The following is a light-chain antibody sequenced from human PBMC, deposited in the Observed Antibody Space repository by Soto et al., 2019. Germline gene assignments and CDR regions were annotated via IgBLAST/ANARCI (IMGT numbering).Light chain of an antibody. J-gene: IGKJ2*01. CDR3: QQYNSDSRT. V-gene: IGKV1-5*01. CDR2: DAS. Sequence: DIQMTQSPSTLSASVGDRVTITCRASQSISSWLAWYQQKPGKAPKLLIYDASSLESGVPSRFSGSGSGTESTLTISSLQPEDCATYYSQQYNSDSRTFGQGTKLEIK. CDR1: QSISSW.